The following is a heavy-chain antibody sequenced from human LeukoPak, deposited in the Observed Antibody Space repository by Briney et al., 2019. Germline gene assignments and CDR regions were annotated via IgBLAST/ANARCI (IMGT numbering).Heavy chain of an antibody. J-gene: IGHJ6*03. CDR1: GYTFTGYY. CDR2: INPNSGGT. CDR3: ARGGSSWYPGGGYYYYYMDV. Sequence: ASVKVSCKASGYTFTGYYMHWVRQAPGQGLEWMGWINPNSGGTNYAQKFQGRVTMTRDTSISTAYMELSRLRSDDTAVYYCARGGSSWYPGGGYYYYYMDVWGKGTTVTVSS. V-gene: IGHV1-2*02. D-gene: IGHD6-13*01.